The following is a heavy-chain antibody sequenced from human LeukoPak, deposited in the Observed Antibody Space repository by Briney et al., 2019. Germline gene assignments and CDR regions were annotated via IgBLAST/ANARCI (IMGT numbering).Heavy chain of an antibody. CDR2: ISGSGGTT. CDR3: AKTQGYFDY. V-gene: IGHV3-23*01. Sequence: GGSLRLSCTASGFTFSSYSMTWVRQAPGKGLEWVSVISGSGGTTYYADSVKGRFTISRDNSKNTLYLQMNSLRAEDTAVYSCAKTQGYFDYWGQETLVTVSS. J-gene: IGHJ4*02. CDR1: GFTFSSYS.